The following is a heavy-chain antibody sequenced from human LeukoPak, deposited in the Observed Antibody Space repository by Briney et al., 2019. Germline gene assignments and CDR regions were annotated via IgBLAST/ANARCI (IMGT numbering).Heavy chain of an antibody. CDR2: INPNSGGT. CDR3: ARDPWAYQLHSGMHDY. J-gene: IGHJ4*02. D-gene: IGHD2-2*01. Sequence: GASVKVSCKASGYTFTGYYMHWVRQAPGQGLEWMGWINPNSGGTNYAQKFQGRVTMTRDTSISTAYMELSRLRSDDTAVYYCARDPWAYQLHSGMHDYWGQGTLVTVSS. CDR1: GYTFTGYY. V-gene: IGHV1-2*02.